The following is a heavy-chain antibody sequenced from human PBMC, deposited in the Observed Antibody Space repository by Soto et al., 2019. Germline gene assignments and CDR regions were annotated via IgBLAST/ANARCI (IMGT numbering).Heavy chain of an antibody. V-gene: IGHV6-1*01. CDR1: GDSVSSNTAA. D-gene: IGHD6-19*01. CDR3: ARGVAGSGFDL. J-gene: IGHJ4*02. Sequence: SRTLSLTCAISGDSVSSNTAARNWIRSSPSRGLEWLGRTYYRSNWRHDYAVSVKSRITVNPDTSKNHFSLQLNSVTPGDTAVYYCARGVAGSGFDLWGQGTLVTVSS. CDR2: TYYRSNWRH.